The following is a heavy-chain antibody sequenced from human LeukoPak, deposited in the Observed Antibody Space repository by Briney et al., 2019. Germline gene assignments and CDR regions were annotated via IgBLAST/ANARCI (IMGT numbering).Heavy chain of an antibody. D-gene: IGHD3-22*01. Sequence: SETLSLTCTVSGGSISSGDYYWSWIRQPPGKGLEWIGYIYYSGSTNYNPSLKSRVTISVDTSKNQFSLKLSSVTAADTAVYYCASSAPYYYDSSGSDYWGQGTLVTVSS. CDR2: IYYSGST. J-gene: IGHJ4*02. CDR3: ASSAPYYYDSSGSDY. CDR1: GGSISSGDYY. V-gene: IGHV4-61*08.